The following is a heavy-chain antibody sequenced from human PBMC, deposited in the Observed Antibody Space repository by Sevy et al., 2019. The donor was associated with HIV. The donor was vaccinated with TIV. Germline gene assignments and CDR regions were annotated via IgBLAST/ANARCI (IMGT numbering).Heavy chain of an antibody. J-gene: IGHJ4*02. CDR2: ISYDGSNK. D-gene: IGHD2-15*01. Sequence: GGSLRLSCAASGFSFAWYWMSWVRQTPGKGLEWVAVISYDGSNKYYADSVKGRFTISRDNSNNTLFLQLNSLRPEDTAVYYCAREGSCSGGSCYTAAFRNFDYWGQGTLVTVSS. CDR1: GFSFAWYW. CDR3: AREGSCSGGSCYTAAFRNFDY. V-gene: IGHV3-30-3*01.